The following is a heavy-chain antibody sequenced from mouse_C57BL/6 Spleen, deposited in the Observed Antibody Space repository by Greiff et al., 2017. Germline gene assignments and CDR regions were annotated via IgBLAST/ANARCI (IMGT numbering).Heavy chain of an antibody. CDR2: ISYDGSN. CDR3: AREGNGYYRYFDY. J-gene: IGHJ2*01. V-gene: IGHV3-6*01. CDR1: GYSITSGYY. D-gene: IGHD2-3*01. Sequence: DVQLQESGPGLVKPSQSLSLTCSVTGYSITSGYYWNWIRQFPGNKLEWMGYISYDGSNNYNPSLKNRISITRDTSKNQFFLKLNSVTTEDTATYYCAREGNGYYRYFDYWGQGTTLTVSS.